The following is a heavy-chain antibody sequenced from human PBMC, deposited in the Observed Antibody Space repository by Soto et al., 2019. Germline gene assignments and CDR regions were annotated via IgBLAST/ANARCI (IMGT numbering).Heavy chain of an antibody. V-gene: IGHV1-69*01. CDR1: GGIFSTYA. CDR3: ARDRDDYGSGNYYNRIYF. Sequence: QVQLVQSGAEVKKPGSSVKVSCKASGGIFSTYAISWLRQAPGQGLEWMGGIIPLFGTPNYAQRFQGRVTITAYESTSTAYMERGRLRSEDTAVYYCARDRDDYGSGNYYNRIYFWGQGTLVTVSS. J-gene: IGHJ4*02. CDR2: IIPLFGTP. D-gene: IGHD3-10*01.